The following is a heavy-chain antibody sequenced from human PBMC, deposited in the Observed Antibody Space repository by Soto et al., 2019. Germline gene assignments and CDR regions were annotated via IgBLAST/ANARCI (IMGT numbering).Heavy chain of an antibody. CDR2: ISYDGSNK. J-gene: IGHJ4*02. CDR1: GFTFSSYG. V-gene: IGHV3-30*03. CDR3: ASPKSVFDY. Sequence: LRLSCAASGFTFSSYGMHWVRQAPGKGLEWVAVISYDGSNKYYADSVKGRFTISRDNSKNTLYLQMNSLRAEDTAVYYCASPKSVFDYWGQGTLVTVSS. D-gene: IGHD6-19*01.